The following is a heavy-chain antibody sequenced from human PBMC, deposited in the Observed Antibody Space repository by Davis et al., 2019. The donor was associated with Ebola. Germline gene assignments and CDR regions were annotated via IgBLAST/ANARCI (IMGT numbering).Heavy chain of an antibody. Sequence: GESLKISCAASGFTFISYAMTWVRQAPGKGLEWVAGINDSGSITYYADSVKGRFTISRDNAKNALFLQMNSLRDEDTAVYYCARARGTSGWYGDNWFDPWGQGTLVTVSS. CDR2: INDSGSIT. V-gene: IGHV3-23*01. J-gene: IGHJ5*02. CDR1: GFTFISYA. CDR3: ARARGTSGWYGDNWFDP. D-gene: IGHD6-19*01.